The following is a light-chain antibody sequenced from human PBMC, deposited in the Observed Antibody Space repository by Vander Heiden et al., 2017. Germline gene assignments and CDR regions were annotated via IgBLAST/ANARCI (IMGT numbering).Light chain of an antibody. V-gene: IGLV2-23*01. CDR1: SRAVGSPNP. CDR2: EDR. Sequence: QSVLTPPASVSGSPGQSITISCTVSSRAVGSPNPVSWYQQHPGKAPKLIIHEDRDRPSGIANRFSGSKSGNTASLTIFGLQAEDEAEYYCCSYDVRGTCGFGGGTHWPVL. CDR3: CSYDVRGTCG. J-gene: IGLJ7*01.